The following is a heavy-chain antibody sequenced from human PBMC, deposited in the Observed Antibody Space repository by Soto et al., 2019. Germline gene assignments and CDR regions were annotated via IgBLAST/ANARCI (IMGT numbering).Heavy chain of an antibody. V-gene: IGHV4-4*02. D-gene: IGHD3-16*02. Sequence: SETLSLTCGVSGGSISSINWWSWVRQAPGKGLEWLGEIYQSGTTNYNPSLKSRVTMSIDKSKNQFFLNVTSVTATDTAVYYCARTAGTYRKHQLDPGRQGTLVTVS. CDR2: IYQSGTT. J-gene: IGHJ5*02. CDR3: ARTAGTYRKHQLDP. CDR1: GGSISSINW.